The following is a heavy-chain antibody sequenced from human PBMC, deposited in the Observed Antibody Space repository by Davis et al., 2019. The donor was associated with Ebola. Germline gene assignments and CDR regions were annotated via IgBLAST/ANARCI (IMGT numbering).Heavy chain of an antibody. CDR1: GDSVPSGG. D-gene: IGHD5-18*01. CDR2: TYYNSKWYH. V-gene: IGHV6-1*01. CDR3: ARGWLRGGMDV. J-gene: IGHJ6*04. Sequence: HSQNLSLTCAISGDSVPSGGWNWIRPSPSRGLEWLGRTYYNSKWYHDYAVSVQSRLTINPDTSKNQFSLQLNSVTPEDTALYYCARGWLRGGMDVWGEGTTVTVSS.